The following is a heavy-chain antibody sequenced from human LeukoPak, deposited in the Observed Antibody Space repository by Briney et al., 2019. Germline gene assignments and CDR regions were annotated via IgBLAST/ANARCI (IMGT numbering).Heavy chain of an antibody. CDR1: GYTFTSYD. Sequence: ASVKVSCKASGYTFTSYDINWVRQATGQGLEWMGWMNPNSGGTNYAQKFQGRVTMTRDTSISTAYMELSRLRSDDTAVYYCARDGVYYWGQGTLVTVSS. CDR3: ARDGVYY. V-gene: IGHV1-2*02. CDR2: MNPNSGGT. J-gene: IGHJ4*02. D-gene: IGHD3-10*01.